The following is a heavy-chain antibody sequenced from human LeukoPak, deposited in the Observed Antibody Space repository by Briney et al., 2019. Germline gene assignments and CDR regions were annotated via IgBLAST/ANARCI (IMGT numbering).Heavy chain of an antibody. V-gene: IGHV1-24*01. J-gene: IGHJ6*02. CDR2: FDTKEGET. D-gene: IGHD5-18*01. Sequence: ASVKMSCKVSGYTLTELSMHRVRQAPGKGGVWEGGFDTKEGETIYVQRCQRRVTMTEDTTTDTANMELSMLRTEETAVYYCASVKDTAMTSYGMDVGGQGTTVTVSS. CDR3: ASVKDTAMTSYGMDV. CDR1: GYTLTELS.